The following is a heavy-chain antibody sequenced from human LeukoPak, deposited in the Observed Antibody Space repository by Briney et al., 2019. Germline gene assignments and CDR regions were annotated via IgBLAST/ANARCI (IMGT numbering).Heavy chain of an antibody. Sequence: SETLSLTCTVPGGSICSSSYYWGWIRHPPGKRLEWIGSIYYSGSTYYNPSLKRRATISVDTSKNQFSLKLSSVTAADTAVYYCARQMIWFRELLDAFDIWGQGTMVTVS. D-gene: IGHD3-10*01. CDR3: ARQMIWFRELLDAFDI. CDR2: IYYSGST. J-gene: IGHJ3*02. CDR1: GGSICSSSYY. V-gene: IGHV4-39*01.